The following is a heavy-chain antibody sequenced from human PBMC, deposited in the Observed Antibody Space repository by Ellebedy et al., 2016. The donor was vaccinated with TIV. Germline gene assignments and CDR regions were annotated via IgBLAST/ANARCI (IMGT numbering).Heavy chain of an antibody. D-gene: IGHD6-19*01. CDR2: ISGSGGST. V-gene: IGHV3-23*01. CDR3: AKVLRAVVDY. Sequence: GESLKISXAASGFTFSSYAMSWVRQAPGKGLEWVSAISGSGGSTYYADSVKGRFTISRDNSKNTLYLQMNSLRAEDTAVYYCAKVLRAVVDYWGQGTLVTVSS. CDR1: GFTFSSYA. J-gene: IGHJ4*02.